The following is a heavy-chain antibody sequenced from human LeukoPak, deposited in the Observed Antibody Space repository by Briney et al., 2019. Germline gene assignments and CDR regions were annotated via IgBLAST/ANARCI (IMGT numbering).Heavy chain of an antibody. Sequence: GGSLRLSCAASGFTFGNSWMNWVRQAPGKRLVWVSRINTDGSDTTYADSVKGRFTISRDNAKNTLYLQMNSLRAEDSAVYYCANSFSPPHYWGQGTLVTVSS. J-gene: IGHJ4*02. CDR1: GFTFGNSW. CDR3: ANSFSPPHY. CDR2: INTDGSDT. V-gene: IGHV3-74*01. D-gene: IGHD1-26*01.